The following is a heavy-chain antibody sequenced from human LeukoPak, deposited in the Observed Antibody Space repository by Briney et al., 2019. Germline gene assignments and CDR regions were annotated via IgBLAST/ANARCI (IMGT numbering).Heavy chain of an antibody. CDR3: AKVVVATISFDY. CDR1: GFTLTDKY. D-gene: IGHD5-12*01. V-gene: IGHV3-20*04. Sequence: GGSLRLSCAASGFTLTDKYMSWIRQAPGKGLEWVSGINWNGGSTGYADSVKGRFTISRDNSKNTLYLQMNSLRAEDTAVYYCAKVVVATISFDYWGQGTLVTVSS. CDR2: INWNGGST. J-gene: IGHJ4*02.